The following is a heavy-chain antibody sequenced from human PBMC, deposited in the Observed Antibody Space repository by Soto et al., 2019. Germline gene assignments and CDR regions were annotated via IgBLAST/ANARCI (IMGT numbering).Heavy chain of an antibody. V-gene: IGHV4-31*03. CDR2: VSPIGTP. CDR3: ARDRGSYGMDV. Sequence: QVQLQESGPGLVKPSQTLSLTSTVSGDSVSGGYYWSWVRQRPRKGLEWIGYVSPIGTPYYSPSLNSRVSISIDTSKNQLSLEVRSVTAADTAVYYCARDRGSYGMDVWGQGTTVTVSS. CDR1: GDSVSGGYY. J-gene: IGHJ6*02.